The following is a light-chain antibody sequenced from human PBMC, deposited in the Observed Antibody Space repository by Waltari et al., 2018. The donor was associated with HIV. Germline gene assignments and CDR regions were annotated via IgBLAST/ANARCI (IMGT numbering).Light chain of an antibody. Sequence: QSALPQPASVSGSPGQSITIPCPGTSSDVGSYNLVSWYQQHPGKAPKLMIYEGSKRPSGVSNRFSGSKSGNTASLTISGLQAEDEADYYCCSYAGSSTYVFGTGTKVTVL. J-gene: IGLJ1*01. CDR3: CSYAGSSTYV. CDR2: EGS. V-gene: IGLV2-23*01. CDR1: SSDVGSYNL.